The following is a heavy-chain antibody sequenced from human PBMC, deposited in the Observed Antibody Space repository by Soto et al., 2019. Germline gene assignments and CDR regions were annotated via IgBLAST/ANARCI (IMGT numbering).Heavy chain of an antibody. CDR3: ARGKSRDAYNPLGY. V-gene: IGHV3-53*01. CDR1: GFTVSNYY. CDR2: IYTAGPT. Sequence: DVQLVQSGGGLIQPGGSLRLSCAASGFTVSNYYMSWVRQAPGRGLQWVSVIYTAGPTYYADSVKGRFTISRDESKNTLYFQMDNLIAEDTATYYCARGKSRDAYNPLGYWDPGTLVTVSS. D-gene: IGHD1-1*01. J-gene: IGHJ4*02.